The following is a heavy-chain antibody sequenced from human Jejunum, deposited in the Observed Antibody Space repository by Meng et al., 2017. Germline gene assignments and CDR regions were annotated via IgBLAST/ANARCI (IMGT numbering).Heavy chain of an antibody. J-gene: IGHJ4*02. V-gene: IGHV4-34*01. CDR3: ARGSIADRLSD. D-gene: IGHD6-6*01. Sequence: QGQVQRWGAGLLKPSETLSLTCTVYGGSFSGYYWSWIRQPPGKGLEWIGEINHSGSTSYNPSLKSRVTMSLDTSKNQFSLELSSVTAADTAVYYCARGSIADRLSDWGQGTLVTVSS. CDR1: GGSFSGYY. CDR2: INHSGST.